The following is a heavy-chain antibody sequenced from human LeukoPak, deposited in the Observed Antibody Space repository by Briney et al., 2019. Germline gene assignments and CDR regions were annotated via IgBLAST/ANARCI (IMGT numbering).Heavy chain of an antibody. D-gene: IGHD1-1*01. CDR3: VGNWNAAY. CDR1: GFTFRHYW. V-gene: IGHV3-23*01. CDR2: ISNSGDST. Sequence: GGSLRLSCAASGFTFRHYWMSWVRQAPGKGLEWVSSISNSGDSTYYADSVKGRFTISRDNSKTTLYLQMNSLRAEDTAVYYCVGNWNAAYWGQGTLVTVSS. J-gene: IGHJ4*02.